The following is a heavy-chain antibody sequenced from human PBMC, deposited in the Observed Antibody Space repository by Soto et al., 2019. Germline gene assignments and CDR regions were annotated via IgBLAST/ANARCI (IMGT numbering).Heavy chain of an antibody. D-gene: IGHD3-10*01. Sequence: PGESLKISCNGSGYSFTSYWISWVRQMPGKGLEWMGRIDPSDSYTNYSPSFQGHVTISADKSISTAYLQWSSLKASDTAMYYCARVHYYYYGMDVWGQGTTVTVSS. V-gene: IGHV5-10-1*01. CDR1: GYSFTSYW. J-gene: IGHJ6*02. CDR2: IDPSDSYT. CDR3: ARVHYYYYGMDV.